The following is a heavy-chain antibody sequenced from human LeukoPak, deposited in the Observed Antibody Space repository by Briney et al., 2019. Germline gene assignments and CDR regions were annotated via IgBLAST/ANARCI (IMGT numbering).Heavy chain of an antibody. J-gene: IGHJ4*02. CDR1: GFTFSSYW. D-gene: IGHD6-13*01. CDR3: ARGTIAAAGYYYFDY. V-gene: IGHV3-7*04. CDR2: MRQDGSEK. Sequence: SGGSLRLSCAASGFTFSSYWMSWVRQAPGKGLEWVANMRQDGSEKYYVDSVKGRFTISRDNAKNSLYLQMNSLRAEDTAVYYCARGTIAAAGYYYFDYWGQGTQVTASA.